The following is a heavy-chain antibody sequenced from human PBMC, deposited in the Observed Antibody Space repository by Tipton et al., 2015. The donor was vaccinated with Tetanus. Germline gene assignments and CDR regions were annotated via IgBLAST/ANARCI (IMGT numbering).Heavy chain of an antibody. D-gene: IGHD3-10*01. CDR1: GFTSKHAW. Sequence: SLRLSCTTSGFTSKHAWLSWVRQAPGKGLEWIGRIKTKTDGEATHFAAPVQGRFIISRDDSTNTLHLQMNSLKTDDTAIYYCAKGSMVRGLEYWGQGTLVTVSS. CDR3: AKGSMVRGLEY. J-gene: IGHJ4*02. CDR2: IKTKTDGEAT. V-gene: IGHV3-15*01.